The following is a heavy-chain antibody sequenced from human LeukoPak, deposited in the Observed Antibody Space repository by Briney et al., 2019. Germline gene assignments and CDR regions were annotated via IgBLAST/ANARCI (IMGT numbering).Heavy chain of an antibody. CDR2: INHSGST. D-gene: IGHD3-9*01. Sequence: SETLSLTCAVYGGSFSGYYWSWIRQPPGEGLEWSGEINHSGSTHYTPVLTSRVTISVDTSKHQCSLKLSSVTAADTAVYYCARGNPVLRDFDWSPGGEYWGQGTLGTVSS. J-gene: IGHJ4*02. CDR3: ARGNPVLRDFDWSPGGEY. V-gene: IGHV4-34*01. CDR1: GGSFSGYY.